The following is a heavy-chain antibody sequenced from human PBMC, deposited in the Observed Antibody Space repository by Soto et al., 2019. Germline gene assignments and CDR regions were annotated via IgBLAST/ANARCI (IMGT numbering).Heavy chain of an antibody. CDR3: ARVIRYHDYVGSSDRHRYCFDY. J-gene: IGHJ4*02. Sequence: SETLSLTCAVYGGSFSGYYWRWIRQPPGKGLEWIGVINHSGSTNYNPSLTSRSTNSVNTSNNQFTRKRSAVTATYTAAYYRARVIRYHDYVGSSDRHRYCFDYWGQGTLVTVSS. CDR2: INHSGST. D-gene: IGHD3-16*02. V-gene: IGHV4-34*01. CDR1: GGSFSGYY.